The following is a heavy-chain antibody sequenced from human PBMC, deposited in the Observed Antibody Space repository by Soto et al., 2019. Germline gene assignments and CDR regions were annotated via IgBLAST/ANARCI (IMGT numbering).Heavy chain of an antibody. D-gene: IGHD7-27*01. CDR1: GFSFSTYN. CDR3: VREDGLVGSNSAFDQ. Sequence: VELLESGGGLVKPGGSLRLSCAASGFSFSTYNMNWVRQAPGKGLEWVSSINGRSNYKYYTDSVKGRFTISRDNPTNSLYLQMDSLRVEDTAVYYCVREDGLVGSNSAFDQWGQGTLVIVSS. J-gene: IGHJ4*02. V-gene: IGHV3-21*02. CDR2: INGRSNYK.